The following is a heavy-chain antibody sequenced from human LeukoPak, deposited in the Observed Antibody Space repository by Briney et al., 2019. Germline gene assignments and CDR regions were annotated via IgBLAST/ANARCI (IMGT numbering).Heavy chain of an antibody. CDR1: GGSISSHY. CDR3: ARAGALWFGEFLYFDY. CDR2: IYYSGST. J-gene: IGHJ4*02. V-gene: IGHV4-59*11. D-gene: IGHD3-10*01. Sequence: SETLSLTCTVSGGSISSHYWSWIRQPPGKGLEWIGYIYYSGSTNYNPSLKSRVTISVDPSKNQFSLKLSSVTAADTAVYYCARAGALWFGEFLYFDYWGQGTLVTVSS.